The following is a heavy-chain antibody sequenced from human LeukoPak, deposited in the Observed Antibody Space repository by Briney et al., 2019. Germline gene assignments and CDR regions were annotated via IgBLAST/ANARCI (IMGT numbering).Heavy chain of an antibody. CDR3: ARQGSGGRALDY. CDR2: ISYSGST. J-gene: IGHJ4*01. V-gene: IGHV4-39*01. Sequence: SETLSLTCTVSGDPISSSTYYWGWIRQPPGKGLEWIGSISYSGSTYYNPSLKSRITISVDTSKNHFSLKLSSVTAADTAVYFCARQGSGGRALDYWGHGTLVTVSS. D-gene: IGHD6-19*01. CDR1: GDPISSSTYY.